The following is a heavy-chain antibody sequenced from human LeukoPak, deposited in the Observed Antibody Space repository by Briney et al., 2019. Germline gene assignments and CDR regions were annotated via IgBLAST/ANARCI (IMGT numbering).Heavy chain of an antibody. J-gene: IGHJ4*02. CDR1: GYTFTSYG. Sequence: ASVKVSCKASGYTFTSYGISWVRQAPGQGLEWMGWISAYNGNTNYAQKLQGRVTMTTDTSTSTAYMELSRLRSDDTAVYYCARLVVVVAATGWGVDYWGQGTLVTVSS. CDR2: ISAYNGNT. V-gene: IGHV1-18*01. CDR3: ARLVVVVAATGWGVDY. D-gene: IGHD2-15*01.